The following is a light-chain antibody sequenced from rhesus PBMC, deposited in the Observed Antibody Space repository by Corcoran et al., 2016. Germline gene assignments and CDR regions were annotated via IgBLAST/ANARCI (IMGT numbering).Light chain of an antibody. CDR1: QSLLHSNGNTY. J-gene: IGKJ1*01. V-gene: IGKV2-73*01. CDR2: RVS. Sequence: DIVMTQTPISLPVTPGEPASISCRSSQSLLHSNGNTYLYWYLPKPGQTPQLLIYRVSNRFSGVPDRFSGSGSGIDFTLKISRVEAEYVGVYYCMQALQNPWTFGQGTKVEIK. CDR3: MQALQNPWT.